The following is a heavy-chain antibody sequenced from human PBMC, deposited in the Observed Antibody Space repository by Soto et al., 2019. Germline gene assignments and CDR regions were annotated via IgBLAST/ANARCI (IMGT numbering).Heavy chain of an antibody. CDR2: IYPGDSDT. V-gene: IGHV5-51*01. CDR3: VRALNNVKWFPEAFDI. D-gene: IGHD3-10*01. CDR1: GFSFTTFW. J-gene: IGHJ3*02. Sequence: GESLKISCKASGFSFTTFWIGWVRQMPGKGLEWLGIIYPGDSDTRYSPSFQGHVTISDDKSISTAYLKRSSLKASDTATYYCVRALNNVKWFPEAFDIWGQGTMVTLS.